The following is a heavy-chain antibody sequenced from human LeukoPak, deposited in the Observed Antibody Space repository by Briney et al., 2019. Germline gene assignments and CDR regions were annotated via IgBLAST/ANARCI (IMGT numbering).Heavy chain of an antibody. J-gene: IGHJ4*02. CDR1: GGSFSGYY. Sequence: SETLSLTCAVYGGSFSGYYWSWIRQPPGKGLEGIGEINHSGSTNYNPSLKSRATISVDTSKNQFSLKLSSVTAADTAVYYCARTMRQGGYSYGYPAYYFDYWGQGTLVTVSS. CDR2: INHSGST. D-gene: IGHD5-18*01. CDR3: ARTMRQGGYSYGYPAYYFDY. V-gene: IGHV4-34*01.